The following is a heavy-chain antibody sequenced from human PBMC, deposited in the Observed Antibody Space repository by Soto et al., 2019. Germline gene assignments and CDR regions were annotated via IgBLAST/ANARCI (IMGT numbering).Heavy chain of an antibody. V-gene: IGHV3-23*01. CDR2: ITDSGTGT. Sequence: EVHLLESGGGLVHPGESLRLSCGASGFTFSSCVMTWVHQAPGKGLEWVSCITDSGTGTYYADSVKGRFTISRDNSKNTMYLQMNNLRAEDTGVYYCAKGLINGRWYAEDWGQGTLVTVSS. D-gene: IGHD6-13*01. CDR1: GFTFSSCV. CDR3: AKGLINGRWYAED. J-gene: IGHJ4*02.